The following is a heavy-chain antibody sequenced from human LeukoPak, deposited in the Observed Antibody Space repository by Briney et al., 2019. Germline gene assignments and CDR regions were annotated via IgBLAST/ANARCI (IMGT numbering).Heavy chain of an antibody. J-gene: IGHJ6*02. CDR1: GFTFDDYA. CDR3: AKDMRKYQLLSDYYYYYGMDV. CDR2: ISWNSGSI. Sequence: GGSLRLSYAASGFTFDDYAMHWVRQAPGKGLEWVSGISWNSGSIGYADSVKGRFTISRDNAKNSLYLQMNSLRAEDTALYYCAKDMRKYQLLSDYYYYYGMDVWGQGTTVTVSS. V-gene: IGHV3-9*01. D-gene: IGHD2-2*01.